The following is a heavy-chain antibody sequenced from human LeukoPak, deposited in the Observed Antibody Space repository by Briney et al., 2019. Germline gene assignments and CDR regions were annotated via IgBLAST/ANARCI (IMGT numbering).Heavy chain of an antibody. CDR3: AGLWFGDRPPFDY. Sequence: GGSLRLSCVGSGFTFSNYWLTWVRQAPGKGLECVANIKQDGSEKSYVDSVKGRFTISRDNAKNSLYLQMNSLRAEDTAVYYCAGLWFGDRPPFDYWGQGTLVAVSS. CDR1: GFTFSNYW. CDR2: IKQDGSEK. J-gene: IGHJ4*02. D-gene: IGHD3-10*01. V-gene: IGHV3-7*01.